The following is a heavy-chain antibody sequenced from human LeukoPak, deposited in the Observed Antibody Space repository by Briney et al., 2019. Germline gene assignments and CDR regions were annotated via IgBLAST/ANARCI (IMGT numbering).Heavy chain of an antibody. J-gene: IGHJ6*02. CDR2: ISSSSSYI. CDR1: GFTFSSYS. Sequence: PGGSLRLSCAASGFTFSSYSMNWVRQAPGKGLEWVSSISSSSSYIYYADSVKGRFTISRDNAKNSLYLQMNSLRAEDTAVYYCAGVLDYYGSGSYYRPWDYYYGMDVWGQGTTVTVSS. D-gene: IGHD3-10*01. V-gene: IGHV3-21*01. CDR3: AGVLDYYGSGSYYRPWDYYYGMDV.